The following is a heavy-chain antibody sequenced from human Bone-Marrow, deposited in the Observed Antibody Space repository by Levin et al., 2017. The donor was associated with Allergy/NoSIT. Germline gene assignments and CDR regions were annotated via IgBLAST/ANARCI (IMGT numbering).Heavy chain of an antibody. V-gene: IGHV1-2*06. CDR3: ARVPYASATLFY. CDR1: GDTFTGYY. Sequence: GESLKISCEASGDTFTGYYIHWVRQAPGQGLEWMGRINFNSGVTNYAQKFQGRVTMTRDTSISTAYMDLSRLKSDDTAVECWARVPYASATLFYWGQGTLVTVSS. CDR2: INFNSGVT. J-gene: IGHJ4*02. D-gene: IGHD2-8*01.